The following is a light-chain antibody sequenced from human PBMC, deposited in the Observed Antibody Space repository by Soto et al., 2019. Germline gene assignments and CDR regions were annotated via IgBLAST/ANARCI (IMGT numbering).Light chain of an antibody. CDR3: QQYGSSLYT. CDR1: QSVSSNY. V-gene: IGKV3-20*01. J-gene: IGKJ2*01. Sequence: EIVLTQSPGTLSLSPGERATLSCRASQSVSSNYLAWYQQKPGQAPRLLIYGASSRAPGSPDRFSGSGSGTDFTLTISRLEPEYFAVYYWQQYGSSLYTFGQGTKLEIK. CDR2: GAS.